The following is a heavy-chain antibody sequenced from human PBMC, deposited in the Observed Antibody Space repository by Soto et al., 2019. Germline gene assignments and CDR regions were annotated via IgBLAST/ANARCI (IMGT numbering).Heavy chain of an antibody. V-gene: IGHV1-69*01. CDR3: ARSGAYYDFWSGHPNFDY. CDR1: GGTFSSYA. Sequence: QVQLVQSGAEVKKPGSSVKVSCKASGGTFSSYAISWVRQAPGQGLEWMGGIIPIFGTANYAQKFQGRVTITGDESTSTAYMELSSLRSEDTAVYYCARSGAYYDFWSGHPNFDYWGQGTLVTVSS. D-gene: IGHD3-3*01. J-gene: IGHJ4*02. CDR2: IIPIFGTA.